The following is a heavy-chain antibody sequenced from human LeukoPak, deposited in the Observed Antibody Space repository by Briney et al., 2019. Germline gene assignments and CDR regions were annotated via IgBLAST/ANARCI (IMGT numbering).Heavy chain of an antibody. CDR1: GFTFSSYA. CDR3: AKDLYDSSGLDY. D-gene: IGHD3-22*01. Sequence: GGSLRLSCAASGFTFSSYAMSWVRQAPGKGLEWVSGISGSGGSTYYADSVKGRFTISRDNSKNTLYLQMNSLRGEDTAVYYCAKDLYDSSGLDYWGQGTLVTVSS. J-gene: IGHJ4*02. CDR2: ISGSGGST. V-gene: IGHV3-23*01.